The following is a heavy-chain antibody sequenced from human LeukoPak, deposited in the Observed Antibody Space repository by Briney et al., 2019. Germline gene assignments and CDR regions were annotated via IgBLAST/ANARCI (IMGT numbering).Heavy chain of an antibody. J-gene: IGHJ4*02. D-gene: IGHD6-13*01. CDR1: GFTFSNYW. CDR2: INSDGSST. V-gene: IGHV3-74*01. CDR3: VRQYRVAAPADY. Sequence: GGSLRLSCAASGFTFSNYWMHWVRQAPGKGLVWLSRINSDGSSTSYADSVKGRFTISRDNAKNTLYVQMNSLRDEDMAVYYCVRQYRVAAPADYWGQGTLVTVSS.